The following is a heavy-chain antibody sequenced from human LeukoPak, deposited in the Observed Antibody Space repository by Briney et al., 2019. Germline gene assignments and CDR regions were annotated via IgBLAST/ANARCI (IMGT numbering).Heavy chain of an antibody. CDR3: ARGRGYYMDV. Sequence: GASVKVSCKASGYTFTSYDINWVQQATGQGLGWMGWMNPNSGNTGYAQKFQGRVTITRNTSISTAYMELSSLRSEDTAVYYCARGRGYYMDVWGKGTTVTVSS. D-gene: IGHD3-10*01. V-gene: IGHV1-8*03. J-gene: IGHJ6*03. CDR1: GYTFTSYD. CDR2: MNPNSGNT.